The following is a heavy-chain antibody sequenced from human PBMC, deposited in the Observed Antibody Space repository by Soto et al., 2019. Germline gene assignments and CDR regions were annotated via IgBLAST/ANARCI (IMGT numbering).Heavy chain of an antibody. CDR3: ARGGGYSSGWYYDY. J-gene: IGHJ4*02. D-gene: IGHD6-19*01. V-gene: IGHV1-24*01. CDR1: GYTLTELS. Sequence: GASVKVSCKVSGYTLTELSMHWVRQAPGKGLEWMGGFDPEDGETIYAQKFQGRVTMTEDTSTGTAYMELRSLRSDDTAVYYCARGGGYSSGWYYDYWGQGTLVIVSS. CDR2: FDPEDGET.